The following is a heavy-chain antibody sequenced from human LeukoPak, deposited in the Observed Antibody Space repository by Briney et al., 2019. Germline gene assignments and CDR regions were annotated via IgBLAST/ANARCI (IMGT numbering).Heavy chain of an antibody. V-gene: IGHV3-7*02. Sequence: PGGSLRLSCAASGFTFSNYWMSWVRQAPGKGLEWVANIKENGSEKYYVDSLKGRITISRDNAKNSLYLQMNSLRAEDTAVYYCARRGTVTCHWGQGTLVTVSS. CDR3: ARRGTVTCH. J-gene: IGHJ4*02. CDR2: IKENGSEK. D-gene: IGHD4-17*01. CDR1: GFTFSNYW.